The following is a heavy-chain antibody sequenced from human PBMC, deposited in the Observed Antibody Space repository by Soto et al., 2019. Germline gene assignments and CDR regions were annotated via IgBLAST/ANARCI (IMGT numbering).Heavy chain of an antibody. J-gene: IGHJ4*02. CDR2: IYYSGST. CDR3: ARDQHCGGDCYSFDY. V-gene: IGHV4-30-4*01. CDR1: GGSISSGDYY. Sequence: SETLSLTCTVSGGSISSGDYYWSWIRQPPGKGLEWIGYIYYSGSTYYNPSLKSRVTISVDTSKNQFSLKLSSVTAADTAVYYCARDQHCGGDCYSFDYWGQGTLVTAPQ. D-gene: IGHD2-21*02.